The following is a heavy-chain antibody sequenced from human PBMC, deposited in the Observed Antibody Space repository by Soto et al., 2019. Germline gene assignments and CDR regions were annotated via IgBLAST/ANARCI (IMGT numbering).Heavy chain of an antibody. D-gene: IGHD4-4*01. CDR2: TRNKANSYTT. V-gene: IGHV3-72*01. CDR1: GFTFSDHY. J-gene: IGHJ6*03. Sequence: GGSLRLSCAASGFTFSDHYMDWVRQAPGKGLEWVGRTRNKANSYTTEYAASVKGRFTISRDDSKNSLYLQMNSLKTEDTAVYYCARGSYSANYYYYMDVWGKGTTLTVSS. CDR3: ARGSYSANYYYYMDV.